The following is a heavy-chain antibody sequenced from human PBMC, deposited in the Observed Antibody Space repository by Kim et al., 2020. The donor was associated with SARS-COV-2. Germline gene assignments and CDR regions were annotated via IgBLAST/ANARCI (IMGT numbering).Heavy chain of an antibody. Sequence: SETLSLTCTVSGGSISSGSYYWSWIRQPAGKGLEWIGRIYTSGSTNYNPSLKSRVTISVDTSKNQFSLKLSSVTAADTAVYYCSRSGAITLVRGVIGHYDYYGMDVWGQGTTVTVSS. D-gene: IGHD3-10*01. CDR2: IYTSGST. V-gene: IGHV4-61*02. CDR1: GGSISSGSYY. J-gene: IGHJ6*02. CDR3: SRSGAITLVRGVIGHYDYYGMDV.